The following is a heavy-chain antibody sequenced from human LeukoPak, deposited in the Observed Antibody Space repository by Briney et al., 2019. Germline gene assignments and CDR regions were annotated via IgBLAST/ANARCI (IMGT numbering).Heavy chain of an antibody. D-gene: IGHD5-18*01. CDR2: IYTSGST. CDR1: GGSISSYY. CDR3: ARETHVGTARGHDY. Sequence: SETLSLTCTVSGGSISSYYWSWIRQPAGKGLEWIGRIYTSGSTNYNPSLKSRVTMSVDTSKNQFSLKLSSVTAADTAVYYCARETHVGTARGHDYWGQGTLVTVPS. V-gene: IGHV4-4*07. J-gene: IGHJ4*02.